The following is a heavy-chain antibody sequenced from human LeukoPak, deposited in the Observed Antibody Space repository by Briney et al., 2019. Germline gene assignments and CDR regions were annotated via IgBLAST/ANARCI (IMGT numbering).Heavy chain of an antibody. D-gene: IGHD3-22*01. CDR3: ARGYYYDSSGYPGAFDI. J-gene: IGHJ3*02. V-gene: IGHV4-31*03. CDR1: GGSISSGGYY. Sequence: SQTLSLTCTVSGGSISSGGYYWSWIRQHPGTGLEWIGYIYYSGSTYYNPSLKSRVTISVDTSKNQFSLKLSSVTAADAAVYYCARGYYYDSSGYPGAFDIWGQGTMVTVSS. CDR2: IYYSGST.